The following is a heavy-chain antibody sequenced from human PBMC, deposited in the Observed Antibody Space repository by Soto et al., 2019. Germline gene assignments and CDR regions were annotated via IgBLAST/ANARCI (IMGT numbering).Heavy chain of an antibody. CDR1: GFTFSSYA. Sequence: PGGSLRLSCAASGFTFSSYAMSWVRQAPGKGLEWVSAISGSGGSTYYADSVKGRFTISRDNSKNTLYLQMNSLRAEDTAVYYCAKNFEPVGDREYYYDSSGYYRGGFDAFDIWGQGTMVTVSS. CDR2: ISGSGGST. D-gene: IGHD3-22*01. J-gene: IGHJ3*02. CDR3: AKNFEPVGDREYYYDSSGYYRGGFDAFDI. V-gene: IGHV3-23*01.